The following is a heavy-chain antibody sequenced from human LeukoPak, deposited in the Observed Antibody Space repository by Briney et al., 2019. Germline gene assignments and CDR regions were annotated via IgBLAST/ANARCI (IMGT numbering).Heavy chain of an antibody. CDR2: IYHSGST. Sequence: SETLSLTCAVSGGSISSSNWWSWVRQPPGKGLEWIGEIYHSGSTNYNPSLKSRVTISVDKSKNQFSLKLSSVTAADTAVYYCARVVQAAAGSDAFDIWGQGTMVTVSS. J-gene: IGHJ3*02. V-gene: IGHV4-4*02. D-gene: IGHD6-13*01. CDR3: ARVVQAAAGSDAFDI. CDR1: GGSISSSNW.